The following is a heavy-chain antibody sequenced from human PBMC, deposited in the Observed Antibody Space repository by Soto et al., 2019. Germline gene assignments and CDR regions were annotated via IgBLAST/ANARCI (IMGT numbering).Heavy chain of an antibody. CDR1: GGTFSSYT. CDR2: IIPILGIA. V-gene: IGHV1-69*02. D-gene: IGHD3-16*01. Sequence: QVQLVQSGAEVKKPGSSVKVSCKASGGTFSSYTISWVRQAPGQGLEWMGRIIPILGIANYAQKFQGRVTITADKSTSTAYMELSSLRSEDTAVYYCAGRGTESYYYYYMDVWGKGTTVTVSS. J-gene: IGHJ6*03. CDR3: AGRGTESYYYYYMDV.